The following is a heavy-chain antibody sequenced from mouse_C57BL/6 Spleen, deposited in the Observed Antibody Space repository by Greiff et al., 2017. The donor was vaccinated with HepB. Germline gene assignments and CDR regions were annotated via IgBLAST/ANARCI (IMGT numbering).Heavy chain of an antibody. Sequence: QVHVKQSGAELVKPGASVKISCKASGYAFSSYWMNWVKQRPGKGLEWIGQIYPGDGDTNYNGKFKGKATLTADKSSSTAYMQLSSLTSEDSAVYFCATIYYYGSSYFDYWGQGTTLTVSS. J-gene: IGHJ2*01. CDR1: GYAFSSYW. V-gene: IGHV1-80*01. CDR2: IYPGDGDT. CDR3: ATIYYYGSSYFDY. D-gene: IGHD1-1*01.